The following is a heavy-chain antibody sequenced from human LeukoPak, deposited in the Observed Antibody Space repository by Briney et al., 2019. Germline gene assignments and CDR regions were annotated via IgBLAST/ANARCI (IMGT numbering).Heavy chain of an antibody. CDR1: GYTFTSYG. CDR3: ARGITLAVAGPPDY. Sequence: GASVKVSCKASGYTFTSYGISWVRQAPGQGLEWMGWISAYNGNTNYAQKLQGRVTMTTDTSTSTAYMELRSLRSDDTAAYYCARGITLAVAGPPDYWGQGTLVTVSS. J-gene: IGHJ4*02. CDR2: ISAYNGNT. V-gene: IGHV1-18*01. D-gene: IGHD6-19*01.